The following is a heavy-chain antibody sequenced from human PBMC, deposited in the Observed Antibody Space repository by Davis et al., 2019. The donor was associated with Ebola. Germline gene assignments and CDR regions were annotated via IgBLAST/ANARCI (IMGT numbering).Heavy chain of an antibody. CDR3: ARDATTWDYYYYGMDV. J-gene: IGHJ6*02. CDR1: GFTFSSFW. Sequence: PGGSLRLSCAASGFTFSSFWMSWVRQAPGKGLEWVANIKQDGSEKYYVDSVKGRFTISRENAKNPLYLQMNSLRAEDTAVYYCARDATTWDYYYYGMDVWGQGTTVTVSS. V-gene: IGHV3-7*03. D-gene: IGHD4-11*01. CDR2: IKQDGSEK.